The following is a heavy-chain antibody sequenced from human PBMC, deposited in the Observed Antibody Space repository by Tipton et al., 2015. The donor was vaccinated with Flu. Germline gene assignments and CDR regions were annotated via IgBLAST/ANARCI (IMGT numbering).Heavy chain of an antibody. V-gene: IGHV4-39*01. CDR3: ARGRRNIVATIRMSFDP. CDR1: GGSISSSSYY. J-gene: IGHJ5*02. CDR2: IYYSGST. Sequence: TLSLTCTVSGGSISSSSYYWGWIRQPPGKGLEWIGSIYYSGSTYYNPSLKSRVTISVDTSKNQFSLKLSSVTAADTAVYYCARGRRNIVATIRMSFDPWGQGTLVTVSS. D-gene: IGHD5-12*01.